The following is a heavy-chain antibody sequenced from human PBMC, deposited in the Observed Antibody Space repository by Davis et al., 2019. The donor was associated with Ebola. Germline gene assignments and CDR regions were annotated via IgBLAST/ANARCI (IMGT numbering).Heavy chain of an antibody. CDR2: INHSGST. CDR3: ARGTGLVSDY. J-gene: IGHJ4*02. CDR1: GFPFSAYV. V-gene: IGHV4-34*01. Sequence: GSLRLSCAASGFPFSAYVMTWVRQPPGKGLEWIGEINHSGSTNYNPSLKSRVTMSVDTSKNQFSLMLTSVTAADTAVYYCARGTGLVSDYWGQGTLVTVSS. D-gene: IGHD3-9*01.